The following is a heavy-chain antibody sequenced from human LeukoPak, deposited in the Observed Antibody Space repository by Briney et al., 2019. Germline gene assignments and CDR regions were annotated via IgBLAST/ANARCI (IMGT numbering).Heavy chain of an antibody. J-gene: IGHJ2*01. D-gene: IGHD6-19*01. Sequence: SETLSLTCTVSGGSVSSGSYYWRWIRQPPGKGLEWIGYIYYSGSTNYNPSLKSRVTISVDTSKNQFSLKLSSVTAADTAVYYCAREYSSGWYGYCDLWGRGTLVSVSS. CDR3: AREYSSGWYGYCDL. CDR1: GGSVSSGSYY. CDR2: IYYSGST. V-gene: IGHV4-61*01.